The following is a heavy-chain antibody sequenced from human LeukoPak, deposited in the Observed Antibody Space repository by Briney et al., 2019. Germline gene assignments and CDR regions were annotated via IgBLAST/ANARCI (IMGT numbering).Heavy chain of an antibody. D-gene: IGHD2-2*02. V-gene: IGHV4-39*01. J-gene: IGHJ4*02. CDR3: AAYYSSSSCYNKVATIDFSY. Sequence: SETLSLTCTVSGGSISSSSYYWGWIRQPPGKGLEWIGSIYYSGSTYYNPSLKSRVTISVDTSKNQFSLKLSSVTAADTAVYYCAAYYSSSSCYNKVATIDFSYWGQGTLVTVSS. CDR1: GGSISSSSYY. CDR2: IYYSGST.